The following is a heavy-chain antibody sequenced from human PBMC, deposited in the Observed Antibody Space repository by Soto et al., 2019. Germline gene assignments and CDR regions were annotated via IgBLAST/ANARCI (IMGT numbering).Heavy chain of an antibody. CDR2: IYHSGST. D-gene: IGHD6-6*01. CDR3: ASLGSSSSPPFAY. CDR1: GYSISSGYY. J-gene: IGHJ4*02. Sequence: SETLSLTCAVSGYSISSGYYWGWIRQPPGKGLEWIGSIYHSGSTYYNPSLKSRVTISVDTSKNQFSLKLSSVTAADTAVYYCASLGSSSSPPFAYWGQGTLVTVSS. V-gene: IGHV4-38-2*01.